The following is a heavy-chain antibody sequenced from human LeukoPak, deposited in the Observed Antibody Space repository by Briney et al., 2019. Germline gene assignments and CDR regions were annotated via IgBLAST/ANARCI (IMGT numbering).Heavy chain of an antibody. CDR2: ISGSGVGT. J-gene: IGHJ4*02. V-gene: IGHV3-23*01. CDR3: AKNNWNDMPFVDD. CDR1: GFTFRNSA. D-gene: IGHD1-20*01. Sequence: GGSLRLSCAASGFTFRNSAMSWVRQAPGKGLEWGSTISGSGVGTYYADSVKGRFTISRDNFKNTLYLQMNSLRAEDTAVYYCAKNNWNDMPFVDDWGQGTLVTVSS.